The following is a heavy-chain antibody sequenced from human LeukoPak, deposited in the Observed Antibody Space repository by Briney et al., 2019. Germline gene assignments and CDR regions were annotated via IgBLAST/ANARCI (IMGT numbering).Heavy chain of an antibody. CDR1: GYTFTGYY. CDR3: TKGLDASGTNGMDV. J-gene: IGHJ6*02. V-gene: IGHV1-2*02. CDR2: INPNSGGI. D-gene: IGHD3-10*01. Sequence: ASVKVSCKTSGYTFTGYYMHWVRQAPGQGLERMGWINPNSGGIHYAQKFQGRVSMTRDTSINTAYMELSSLRSDDTAVYYCTKGLDASGTNGMDVWGQGTTVTVSS.